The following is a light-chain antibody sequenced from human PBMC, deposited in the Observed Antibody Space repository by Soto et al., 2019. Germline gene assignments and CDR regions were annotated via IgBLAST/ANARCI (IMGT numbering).Light chain of an antibody. J-gene: IGKJ1*01. CDR1: RSVTNY. Sequence: ETVLTQSPATLSLSPGERATLSCRASRSVTNYLAWYQHRPGQAPRLLIYDASNRATGIPARFSGSGSGTDFTLTISSLEPEDFAVYYCQQRSDWPWTFGQGTKVEIK. CDR3: QQRSDWPWT. CDR2: DAS. V-gene: IGKV3-11*01.